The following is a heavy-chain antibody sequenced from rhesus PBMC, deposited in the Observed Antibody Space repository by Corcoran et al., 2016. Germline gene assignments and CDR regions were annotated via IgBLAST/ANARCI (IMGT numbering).Heavy chain of an antibody. Sequence: QVQLQESGPGLVQPSETLSLTCAVSGASISADYSWSWIRQPPGKGLEWIGYIYGSGGNTDYNPTLKNRVTNSIDTSKNQFSMKLSSVTAADTAVYYCARAYRGDIDYWGQGVLVTVSS. CDR1: GASISADYS. D-gene: IGHD6-25*01. CDR3: ARAYRGDIDY. V-gene: IGHV4-106*01. CDR2: IYGSGGNT. J-gene: IGHJ4*01.